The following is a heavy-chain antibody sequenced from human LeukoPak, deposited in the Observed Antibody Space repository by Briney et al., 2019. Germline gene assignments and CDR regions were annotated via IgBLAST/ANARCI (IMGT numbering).Heavy chain of an antibody. CDR2: ISLDSGNT. CDR1: GYTFANYG. Sequence: GASVKLSCKASGYTFANYGINWVRQAPGQGLEWMGWISLDSGNTGYAQRVQGRVTLTTDTSTSTAYMELRSLRSDDTAVYFCARVTYLRPNQLDYWGQGTLLSISS. V-gene: IGHV1-18*01. CDR3: ARVTYLRPNQLDY. D-gene: IGHD2-2*01. J-gene: IGHJ4*02.